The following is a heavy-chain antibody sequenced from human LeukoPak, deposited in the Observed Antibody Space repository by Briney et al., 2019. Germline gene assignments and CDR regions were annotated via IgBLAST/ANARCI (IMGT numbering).Heavy chain of an antibody. Sequence: GASVKVSCKASGGTFSSYAISWVRQATGQGLEWMGRIIPILGIANYAQKFQGRITIAADKSTSTAYMELSSLRSEDTAVYYCARDPPVDTARRNYWGQGTLVTVSS. CDR1: GGTFSSYA. J-gene: IGHJ4*02. D-gene: IGHD5-18*01. CDR3: ARDPPVDTARRNY. V-gene: IGHV1-69*04. CDR2: IIPILGIA.